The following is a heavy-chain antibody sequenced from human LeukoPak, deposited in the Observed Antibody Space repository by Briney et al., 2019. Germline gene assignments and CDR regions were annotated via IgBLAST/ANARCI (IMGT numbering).Heavy chain of an antibody. CDR2: IYYSGST. CDR1: GGSISSYY. Sequence: SETLSLTCTVSGGSISSYYWSWIRQPPGKGLEWIGYIYYSGSTNYNPSLKSRVTISVDTSKNQFSLKLSSVTAANTAVYYCARRGYDSSGYYYAYWGQGTLVTVSS. V-gene: IGHV4-59*08. J-gene: IGHJ4*02. D-gene: IGHD3-22*01. CDR3: ARRGYDSSGYYYAY.